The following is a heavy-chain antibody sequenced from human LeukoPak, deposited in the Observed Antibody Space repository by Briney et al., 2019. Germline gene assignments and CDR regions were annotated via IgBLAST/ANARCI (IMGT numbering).Heavy chain of an antibody. D-gene: IGHD2-2*01. CDR1: GYSISSGRY. CDR3: ARSLSTAGIDY. Sequence: YPSETLSLTCAVSGYSISSGRYWGWIRQPPGKGLEWIGSVFHSGSTYYNPSLKSRVTISVDTSKNPFSLHLRSVTAADTAMYFCARSLSTAGIDYWGQGTLVTVSS. J-gene: IGHJ4*02. V-gene: IGHV4-38-2*01. CDR2: VFHSGST.